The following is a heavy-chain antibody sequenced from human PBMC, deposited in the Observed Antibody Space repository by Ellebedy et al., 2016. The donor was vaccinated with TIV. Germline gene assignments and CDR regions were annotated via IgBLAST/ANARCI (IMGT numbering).Heavy chain of an antibody. CDR2: IYTSGST. CDR3: ARDGLGYCSSTSCYAWRAFDI. Sequence: MPSETLSLTCTVSGGSISSYYWSWIRQPAGKGLEWIGRIYTSGSTNYNPSLKSRVTISVDTSKNQFSLKLSSVTAADTAVYYCARDGLGYCSSTSCYAWRAFDIWGQGTMVTVSS. V-gene: IGHV4-4*07. D-gene: IGHD2-2*01. CDR1: GGSISSYY. J-gene: IGHJ3*02.